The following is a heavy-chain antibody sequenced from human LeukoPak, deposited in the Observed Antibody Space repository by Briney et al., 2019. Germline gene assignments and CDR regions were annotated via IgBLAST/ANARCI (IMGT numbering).Heavy chain of an antibody. CDR1: GYTFIGYY. V-gene: IGHV1-2*02. J-gene: IGHJ4*02. D-gene: IGHD2-15*01. CDR2: INPNSGGT. CDR3: ASAVAATPSFDY. Sequence: EASVKVSCKASGYTFIGYYMHWVRQAPGQGLEWMGWINPNSGGTNYAQKFQGRVTMTRDTSISTAYMELSRLRSDDTAVYYCASAVAATPSFDYWGQGTLVTVSS.